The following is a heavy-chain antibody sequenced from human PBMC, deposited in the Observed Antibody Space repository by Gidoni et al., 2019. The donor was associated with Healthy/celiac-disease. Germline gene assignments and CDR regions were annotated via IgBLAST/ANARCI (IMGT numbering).Heavy chain of an antibody. CDR3: ARVPGGGSSSFLDY. CDR2: INHSGST. CDR1: GGSFSGYY. J-gene: IGHJ4*02. V-gene: IGHV4-34*01. Sequence: QVQLQQWGAGLLKPSETLSLTCAVYGGSFSGYYWSWIRQPPGKGLEWIGEINHSGSTNYNPSLKSRVTISVDTSKNQFSLKLSSVTAADTAVYYCARVPGGGSSSFLDYWGQGTLVTVSS. D-gene: IGHD6-6*01.